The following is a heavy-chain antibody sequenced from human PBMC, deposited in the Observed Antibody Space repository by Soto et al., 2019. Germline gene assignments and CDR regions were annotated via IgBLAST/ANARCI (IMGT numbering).Heavy chain of an antibody. V-gene: IGHV4-39*07. CDR2: IYYSGST. Sequence: SETLSLTCTVSGGSISSSSYYWGWIRQPPGKGLEWIGSIYYSGSTYYNPSLKSRVTISVDTSKNQFSLKLSSVTAADTAVYYCARELTMVRGVISYYYYYYMDVWGKGTTVTVSS. D-gene: IGHD3-10*01. J-gene: IGHJ6*03. CDR1: GGSISSSSYY. CDR3: ARELTMVRGVISYYYYYYMDV.